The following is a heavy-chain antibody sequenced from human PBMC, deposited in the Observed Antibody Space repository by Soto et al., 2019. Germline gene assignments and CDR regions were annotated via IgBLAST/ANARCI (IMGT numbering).Heavy chain of an antibody. CDR2: ISWDGGST. CDR1: GFTFDDYA. V-gene: IGHV3-43D*04. D-gene: IGHD6-6*01. Sequence: GSLRLSCAASGFTFDDYAMHWVRQAPGKGLEWVSLISWDGGSTYYADSVKGRFTISRDNSKNSLYLQMNSLRAEDTALYYCAKESSSSSTFGPDYYYGMDVWGQGTTVTVSS. CDR3: AKESSSSSTFGPDYYYGMDV. J-gene: IGHJ6*02.